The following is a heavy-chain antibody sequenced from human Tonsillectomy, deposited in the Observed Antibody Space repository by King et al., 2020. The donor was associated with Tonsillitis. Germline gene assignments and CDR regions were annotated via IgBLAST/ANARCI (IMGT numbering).Heavy chain of an antibody. CDR2: ISGSGDST. V-gene: IGHV3-23*04. Sequence: VQLVESGGGLVQPGGSLRLSCAASGFTFRSYAMSWVRQAPGKGLEWVSGISGSGDSTYYADSVKGRFTISRDNSKTTLYLQMYSLRAEDTAVYYCAKDPYSSDWGQGTLVTVSS. CDR1: GFTFRSYA. CDR3: AKDPYSSD. D-gene: IGHD6-19*01. J-gene: IGHJ4*02.